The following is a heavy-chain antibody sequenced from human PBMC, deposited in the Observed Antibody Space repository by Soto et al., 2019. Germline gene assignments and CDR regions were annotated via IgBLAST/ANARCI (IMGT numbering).Heavy chain of an antibody. CDR1: GDSVSSNSAA. CDR3: AREEPQHYYYGMDV. V-gene: IGHV6-1*01. Sequence: SQTLSLTCVISGDSVSSNSAAWNWIRQSPSRGLEWLGRTYYRSKWYNDFAVSVKSRITINPDTSKNQFSLQLNSVTPEDTAVYYCAREEPQHYYYGMDVWGQGTTVTVSS. D-gene: IGHD1-1*01. CDR2: TYYRSKWYN. J-gene: IGHJ6*02.